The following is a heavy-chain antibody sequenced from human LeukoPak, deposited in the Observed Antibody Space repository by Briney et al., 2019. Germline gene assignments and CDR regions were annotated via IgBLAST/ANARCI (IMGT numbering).Heavy chain of an antibody. CDR3: ARRAPSAGYFDL. J-gene: IGHJ2*01. V-gene: IGHV4-31*03. CDR1: GGSISSGGYY. Sequence: PSETLSLTCTVSGGSISSGGYYWSWIRQHPGKGLEWIGYIYYSGSTYYNPSLQSRVTISMDTPKNQFSLNLSSVTAADTAVYYCARRAPSAGYFDLWGRGTLVTVSS. CDR2: IYYSGST.